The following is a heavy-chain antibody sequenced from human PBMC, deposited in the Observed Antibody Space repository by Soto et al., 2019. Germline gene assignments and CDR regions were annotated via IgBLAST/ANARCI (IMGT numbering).Heavy chain of an antibody. Sequence: QVQLVQSGAEVKKPGSSVKVSCKASGDTFSNYTISWVRQAPGQGLEWMGRIIPMLGVANYAQKFQGRVTITAGKSTSTAYMGLSSLRSTDTAVYSCARVAEMGTVTKGYYYYMDVWGKGTTVTFSS. CDR1: GDTFSNYT. D-gene: IGHD4-17*01. CDR3: ARVAEMGTVTKGYYYYMDV. J-gene: IGHJ6*03. V-gene: IGHV1-69*04. CDR2: IIPMLGVA.